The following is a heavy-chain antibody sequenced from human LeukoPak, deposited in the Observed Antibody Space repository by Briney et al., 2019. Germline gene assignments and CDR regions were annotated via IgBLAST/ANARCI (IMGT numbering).Heavy chain of an antibody. V-gene: IGHV3-30*02. CDR3: AKDFLRITMIVVVIPTFFDY. Sequence: GGSLRLSCAAAGFTFSSYGMHWVRQAPGKGLEWVAFIRYDGSNKYYADSVKGRFTISRDNSKNTLYLQMNSLRAEDTAVYYCAKDFLRITMIVVVIPTFFDYWGQGTLVTVSS. J-gene: IGHJ4*02. D-gene: IGHD3-22*01. CDR1: GFTFSSYG. CDR2: IRYDGSNK.